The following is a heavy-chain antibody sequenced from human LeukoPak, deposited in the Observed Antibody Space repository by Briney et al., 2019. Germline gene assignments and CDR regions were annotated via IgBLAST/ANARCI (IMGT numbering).Heavy chain of an antibody. CDR3: AKDPGVVVRNRYFQH. V-gene: IGHV3-23*01. D-gene: IGHD3-22*01. Sequence: PGGSLRLSCAASGFTFSSYAMSWVRQAAGKGLEWVSAMSGSGGSTDYADSVKGRFTISRDNSKNTLYLQMNSLRAEDTAVYYCAKDPGVVVRNRYFQHWGQGTLVTVSS. J-gene: IGHJ1*01. CDR2: MSGSGGST. CDR1: GFTFSSYA.